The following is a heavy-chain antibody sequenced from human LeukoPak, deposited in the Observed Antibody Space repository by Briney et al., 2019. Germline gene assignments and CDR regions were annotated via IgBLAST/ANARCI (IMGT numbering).Heavy chain of an antibody. Sequence: YWIGWIRQHPGEGLGWIGYIYYSGSTYYNPSLKSRLTISVDTSKNQFSLKVRSVTAADTAVYYCARTSSTNNWFDPWGQGTLVTVSS. D-gene: IGHD6-13*01. CDR2: IYYSGST. J-gene: IGHJ5*02. V-gene: IGHV4-31*02. CDR3: ARTSSTNNWFDP. CDR1: Y.